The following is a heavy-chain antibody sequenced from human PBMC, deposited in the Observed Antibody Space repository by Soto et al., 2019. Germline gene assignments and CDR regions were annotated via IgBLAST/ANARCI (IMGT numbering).Heavy chain of an antibody. D-gene: IGHD3-16*02. J-gene: IGHJ3*02. Sequence: EVQLLESGGGLVQPGGSLRLSCAASGFTFSSYAMSWVRQAPGKGLEWVSAISGSGGSTYYADSVKGRFTISRDNSKNTLYLQMNSLRAEDTAVYYCAKATVTFGGVIVVDAFDIWGQGTMVTVSS. CDR2: ISGSGGST. CDR1: GFTFSSYA. CDR3: AKATVTFGGVIVVDAFDI. V-gene: IGHV3-23*01.